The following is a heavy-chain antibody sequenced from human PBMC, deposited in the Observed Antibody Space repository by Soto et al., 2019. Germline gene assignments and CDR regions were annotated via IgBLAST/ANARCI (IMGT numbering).Heavy chain of an antibody. CDR2: IVVGSGNT. J-gene: IGHJ4*02. CDR3: AALEVGYLFMDV. V-gene: IGHV1-58*02. CDR1: GFTFTSSA. D-gene: IGHD6-25*01. Sequence: GASVKVSCKASGFTFTSSAMQWVRQARGQRLEWIGWIVVGSGNTNYAQKFQERVTITRDMSTSTAYMELSSLRSEDTAVYYCAALEVGYLFMDVWGQGTLVTVSS.